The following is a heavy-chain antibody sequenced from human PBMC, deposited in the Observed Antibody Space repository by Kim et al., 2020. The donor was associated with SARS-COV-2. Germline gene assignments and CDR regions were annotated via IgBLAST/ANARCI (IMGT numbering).Heavy chain of an antibody. CDR1: GGSISSGSYY. D-gene: IGHD3-22*01. CDR3: ARTSTPYYYDSSGYSNWFDP. V-gene: IGHV4-61*02. Sequence: SETLSLTCTVSGGSISSGSYYWIWIRQPAGKGLEWIGRIYTSGSTNYNPSLKSRVTISVDTSKNQFSLRLSSVTAADTAVYYCARTSTPYYYDSSGYSNWFDPWGQGTLVTVSS. CDR2: IYTSGST. J-gene: IGHJ5*02.